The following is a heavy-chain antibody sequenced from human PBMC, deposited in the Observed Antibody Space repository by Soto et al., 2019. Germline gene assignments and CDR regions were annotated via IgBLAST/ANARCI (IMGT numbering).Heavy chain of an antibody. CDR2: MNPNSGNT. CDR1: GYTFTSYD. V-gene: IGHV1-8*01. D-gene: IGHD4-17*01. J-gene: IGHJ4*02. Sequence: ASVKVSCKASGYTFTSYDINWVRQATGQGLEWMGWMNPNSGNTGYAQKFQGRVTMTRNTSISTAYMELRSLRSDDTAVYYFARDIEGWYGDYVRSFDYWGQGTLVTVSS. CDR3: ARDIEGWYGDYVRSFDY.